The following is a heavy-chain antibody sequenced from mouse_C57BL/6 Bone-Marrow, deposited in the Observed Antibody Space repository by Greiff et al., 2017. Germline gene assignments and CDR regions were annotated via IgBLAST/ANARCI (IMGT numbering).Heavy chain of an antibody. Sequence: VQLQHPGAELVKPGASVKLSCKASGYTFTSYWMHWVKQRPGRGLEWIGRIDPNSGGTKYNEKFKSKATLTVDKPSSTAYMQLSSLTSEDSAVYYCARTFLFITTVGGFAYWGQGTLVTVSA. D-gene: IGHD1-1*01. V-gene: IGHV1-72*01. CDR3: ARTFLFITTVGGFAY. CDR1: GYTFTSYW. J-gene: IGHJ3*01. CDR2: IDPNSGGT.